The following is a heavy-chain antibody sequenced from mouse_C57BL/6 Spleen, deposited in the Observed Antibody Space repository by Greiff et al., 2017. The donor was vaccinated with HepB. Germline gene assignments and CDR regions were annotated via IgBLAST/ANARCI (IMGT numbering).Heavy chain of an antibody. CDR3: ARGNSNYVDYAMDY. CDR1: GFTFSDYY. Sequence: EVQLVESEGGLVQPGSSMKLSCTASGFTFSDYYMAWVRQVPEKGLEWVANINYDGSSTYYLDSLKSRFIISRDNAKNILYLQMSSLKSEDTATYYCARGNSNYVDYAMDYWGQGTSVTVSS. D-gene: IGHD2-5*01. V-gene: IGHV5-16*01. J-gene: IGHJ4*01. CDR2: INYDGSST.